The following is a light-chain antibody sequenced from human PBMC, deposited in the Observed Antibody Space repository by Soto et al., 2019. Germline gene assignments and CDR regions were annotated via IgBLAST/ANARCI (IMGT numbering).Light chain of an antibody. CDR1: QSVFDW. CDR2: DTS. V-gene: IGKV1-5*01. Sequence: DIQMTQSPSTLSASIGDRVTITCRTSQSVFDWLAWYQVKPGKAPKLLIYDTSTLESGVPSRFSGTGSGKDFPLTISSLQPDDFATYYCQQYNTYPTWTFGQGTRVEIK. CDR3: QQYNTYPTWT. J-gene: IGKJ1*01.